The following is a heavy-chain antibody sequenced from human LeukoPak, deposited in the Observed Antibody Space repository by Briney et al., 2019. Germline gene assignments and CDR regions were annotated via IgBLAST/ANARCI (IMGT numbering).Heavy chain of an antibody. CDR1: GFTFSSSE. CDR2: ISGSGSNI. CDR3: ARDDFVAASPTTNTPHYYGMSV. J-gene: IGHJ6*02. D-gene: IGHD1-1*01. Sequence: PGGSLRVSCAASGFTFSSSEMNWVRQAPGKGLEWVAYISGSGSNIYYADSVKGRFTISRDNAKNLLHLQMTRLRTEDTAIYYCARDDFVAASPTTNTPHYYGMSVWGQRITVAVSS. V-gene: IGHV3-48*03.